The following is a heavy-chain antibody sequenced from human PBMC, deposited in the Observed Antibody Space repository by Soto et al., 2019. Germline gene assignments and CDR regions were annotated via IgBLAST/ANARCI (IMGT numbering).Heavy chain of an antibody. CDR3: ARDMDDGWFDP. CDR1: GYSISSGYY. J-gene: IGHJ5*02. CDR2: IYHSGST. Sequence: SETLSLTCAVSGYSISSGYYWGWIRQPPGKGLEWIGSIYHSGSTYYNPSLKSRVTISVDTSKNQFSLKLSSVTAADTAVYYCARDMDDGWFDPWGQGTLVTV. D-gene: IGHD2-2*03. V-gene: IGHV4-38-2*02.